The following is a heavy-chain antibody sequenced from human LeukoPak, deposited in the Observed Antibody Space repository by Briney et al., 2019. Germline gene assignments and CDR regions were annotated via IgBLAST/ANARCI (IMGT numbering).Heavy chain of an antibody. J-gene: IGHJ4*02. Sequence: PSETLSLTCTVSGGSISGYYWTWIRQPPGKGLEWIGYIYYSGNTNYNPSLKSRVTISVDTSKNQFSLQLTFVTAADTAIYYCARLRSNSCPDYWGQGTLVTVSS. D-gene: IGHD6-13*01. V-gene: IGHV4-59*01. CDR1: GGSISGYY. CDR3: ARLRSNSCPDY. CDR2: IYYSGNT.